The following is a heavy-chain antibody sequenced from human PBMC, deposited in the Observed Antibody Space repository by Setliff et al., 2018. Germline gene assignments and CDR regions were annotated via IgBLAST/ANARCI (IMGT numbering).Heavy chain of an antibody. CDR2: IYYSGST. D-gene: IGHD3-10*01. V-gene: IGHV4-59*01. CDR3: AKGRGEMDS. CDR1: GDSMSFSY. J-gene: IGHJ4*02. Sequence: SETLSLTCSVSGDSMSFSYWSWIRQPPGKGLEWIGYIYYSGSTDSHPSLKSRVSISIDTSKNQLSLNVRSVTAADTAIYYCAKGRGEMDSWGQGILVTVSS.